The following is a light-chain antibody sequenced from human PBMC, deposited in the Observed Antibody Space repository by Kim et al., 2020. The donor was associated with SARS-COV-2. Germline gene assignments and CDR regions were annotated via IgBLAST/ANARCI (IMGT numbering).Light chain of an antibody. CDR1: ESISSW. CDR2: KAS. CDR3: QQYNSYSQT. Sequence: SASVGDRVTITCRASESISSWLAWYQQKPGKAPKLLIYKASSLERGVPSRFSGSGSGTEFTLTISSLQPDDFATYYCQQYNSYSQTFGQGTKLEIK. V-gene: IGKV1-5*03. J-gene: IGKJ2*01.